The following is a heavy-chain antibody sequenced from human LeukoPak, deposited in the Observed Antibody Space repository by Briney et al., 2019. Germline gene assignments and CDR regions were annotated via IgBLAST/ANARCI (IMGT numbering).Heavy chain of an antibody. CDR3: ATAGFGFGRFFDY. D-gene: IGHD3/OR15-3a*01. CDR2: ISYGGNNE. V-gene: IGHV3-30-3*01. Sequence: PGGSLRLSCAASGFTLSTHVMHWVRQAPGKGLEWVAAISYGGNNEFYADSVKGRFTISRDNSKNTLFLQMNSLRTEDTAVYYCATAGFGFGRFFDYWGQGTLVTVSS. J-gene: IGHJ4*02. CDR1: GFTLSTHV.